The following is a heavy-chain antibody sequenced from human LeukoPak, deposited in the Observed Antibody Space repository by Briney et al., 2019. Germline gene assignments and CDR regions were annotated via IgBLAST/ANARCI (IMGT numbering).Heavy chain of an antibody. V-gene: IGHV3-23*01. Sequence: GGSLRLSCAGSGFPFSIYGMNWVRQAPGKGLEWVSGISPGGGPTYYADSVKGRFTISRDDSKNTLYLQMNNLRAEDTAVYYCARTDRTGALGRFRMRSDAFDIWGQGTMVTVSS. D-gene: IGHD3-3*01. CDR1: GFPFSIYG. CDR3: ARTDRTGALGRFRMRSDAFDI. CDR2: ISPGGGPT. J-gene: IGHJ3*02.